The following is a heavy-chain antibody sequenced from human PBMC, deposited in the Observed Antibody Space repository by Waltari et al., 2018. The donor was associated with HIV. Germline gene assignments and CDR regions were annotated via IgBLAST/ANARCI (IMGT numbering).Heavy chain of an antibody. CDR2: IYYSGST. D-gene: IGHD5-18*01. V-gene: IGHV4-31*03. CDR3: AREGAQGSARIKGKSYNWFDP. Sequence: QVQLQESGPGLVKPSQTLSLTCTVSGGSISSGGYYWSWIRQHPGKGLEWIGYIYYSGSTYDNPSLKSGVTISVDTSKNQFSLKLSSVTAADTAVYYCAREGAQGSARIKGKSYNWFDPWGQGTLVTVSS. J-gene: IGHJ5*02. CDR1: GGSISSGGYY.